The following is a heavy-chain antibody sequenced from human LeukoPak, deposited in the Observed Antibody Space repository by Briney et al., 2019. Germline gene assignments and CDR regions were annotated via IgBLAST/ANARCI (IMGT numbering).Heavy chain of an antibody. CDR3: ARGGPYGMDV. Sequence: PGGSRRLSCAASGFSFSDYYMSWIRHPPGKGLEWVSYISGSGSAIYYADSVKGRFTISRDNAKNSLYLQMNSLRAEDTAVYYCARGGPYGMDVWGQGTTVTVSS. V-gene: IGHV3-11*01. D-gene: IGHD3-16*01. J-gene: IGHJ6*02. CDR1: GFSFSDYY. CDR2: ISGSGSAI.